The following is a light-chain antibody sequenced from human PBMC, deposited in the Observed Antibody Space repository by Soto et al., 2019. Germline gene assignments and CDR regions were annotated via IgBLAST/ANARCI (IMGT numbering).Light chain of an antibody. Sequence: QSVLTQSSSASASLGSSVKLTCTLSSGHSTYIIAWHQQQPGKAPRYLMKLEGSGSYNKGSGVPDRFSGSSSGADRYLTISNLQFEDEAEYYCETWDSNIWVFGGGTKVTVL. J-gene: IGLJ3*02. CDR1: SGHSTYI. V-gene: IGLV4-60*02. CDR2: LEGSGSY. CDR3: ETWDSNIWV.